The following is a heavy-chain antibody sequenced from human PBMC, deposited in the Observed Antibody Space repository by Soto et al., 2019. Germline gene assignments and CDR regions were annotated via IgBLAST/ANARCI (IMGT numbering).Heavy chain of an antibody. CDR1: GYTFTSYY. V-gene: IGHV1-46*03. D-gene: IGHD2-2*01. CDR3: ARARGYCSSTSCRQSHYYYYGMEG. CDR2: INPSGGST. Sequence: ASVKVSCKASGYTFTSYYMHWVRQAPGQGLEWMGIINPSGGSTSYAQKFQGRVTMTRDTSTSTVYMELSSLRSEDTAVYYCARARGYCSSTSCRQSHYYYYGMEGWGQGTTVTVSS. J-gene: IGHJ6*02.